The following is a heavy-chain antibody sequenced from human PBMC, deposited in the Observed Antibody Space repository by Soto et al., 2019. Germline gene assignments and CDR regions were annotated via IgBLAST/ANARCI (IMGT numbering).Heavy chain of an antibody. CDR3: AKSQWSSSWPTLLVGY. D-gene: IGHD6-13*01. CDR1: GFTFSSYG. CDR2: ISYDGSNK. V-gene: IGHV3-30*18. J-gene: IGHJ4*02. Sequence: GGSLRLSCAASGFTFSSYGMHWVRQAPGKGLEWVAVISYDGSNKYYADSVKGRFTISRDNSKNTLYLQMNSLRAEDTAVYYCAKSQWSSSWPTLLVGYCGQGTLVTVSS.